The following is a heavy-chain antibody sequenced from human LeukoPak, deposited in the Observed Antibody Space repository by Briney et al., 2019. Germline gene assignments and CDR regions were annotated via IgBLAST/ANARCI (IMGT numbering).Heavy chain of an antibody. V-gene: IGHV3-15*01. CDR1: GLTFANGY. Sequence: GGSLSLSCAVSGLTFANGYMRWVRQAPGKGLEWVGRVKSKIAGGTIDYAVPVKGRFTISRDDSKNKLSLEMNSLKTEDTAVYFCTTSFRHSGYDYWGQGTLVTVSS. CDR3: TTSFRHSGYDY. CDR2: VKSKIAGGTI. D-gene: IGHD5-12*01. J-gene: IGHJ4*01.